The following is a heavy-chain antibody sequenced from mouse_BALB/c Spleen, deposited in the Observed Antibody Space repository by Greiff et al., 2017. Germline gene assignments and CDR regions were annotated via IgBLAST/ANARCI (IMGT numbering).Heavy chain of an antibody. CDR1: GFDFSRYW. CDR2: INPGSSTI. CDR3: ARLEGVDYAMDY. J-gene: IGHJ4*01. Sequence: EVQLQESGGGLVQPGGSLNLSCAASGFDFSRYWMSWARQAPGKGQEWIGEINPGSSTINYTPSLKDKFIISRDNAKNTLYLQMSKVRSEDTALYYCARLEGVDYAMDYWGQGTSVTVSS. V-gene: IGHV4-2*02.